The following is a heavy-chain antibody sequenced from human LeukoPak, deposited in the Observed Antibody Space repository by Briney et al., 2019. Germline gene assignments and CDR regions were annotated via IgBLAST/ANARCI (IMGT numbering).Heavy chain of an antibody. V-gene: IGHV4-4*07. CDR3: ARDPVVFGNNDAFDI. D-gene: IGHD1/OR15-1a*01. Sequence: PSETLSLTCTVSGGSISSYYWSWIRQPAGKGLEWIGRIYTSGSTNYNPSLKSRVTMSVDTSKNQFSLKLSSVTAADTAVYNCARDPVVFGNNDAFDIWGQGTMVTVSS. J-gene: IGHJ3*02. CDR1: GGSISSYY. CDR2: IYTSGST.